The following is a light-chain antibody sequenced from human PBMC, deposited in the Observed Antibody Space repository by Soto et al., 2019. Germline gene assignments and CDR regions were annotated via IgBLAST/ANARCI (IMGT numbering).Light chain of an antibody. CDR2: NSS. CDR1: QSVRSNY. J-gene: IGKJ1*01. Sequence: EIALTQSPGTLSLSPGERATLSCRASQSVRSNYLAWYQQKPGQAPRRLIYNSSTRPTAIPDRLSGSGSGTDLTLTISTLEPEEIELYYCQQYGDLPPAFGHGTQVEIQ. CDR3: QQYGDLPPA. V-gene: IGKV3-20*01.